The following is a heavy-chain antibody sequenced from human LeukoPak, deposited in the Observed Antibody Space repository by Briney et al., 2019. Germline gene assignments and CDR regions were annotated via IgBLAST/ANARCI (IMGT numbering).Heavy chain of an antibody. J-gene: IGHJ6*02. V-gene: IGHV1-69*04. Sequence: SVKVSCKASGGTFSTYAFTWVRQAPGEGPEWMARIMPVVDRKGFAKKFLGRVTLTADKSTTTVYMELSSLRSEDTAVYYCARSRHRSSGYYYGIDVWGQGTTVTVSS. CDR2: IMPVVDRK. CDR1: GGTFSTYA. CDR3: ARSRHRSSGYYYGIDV.